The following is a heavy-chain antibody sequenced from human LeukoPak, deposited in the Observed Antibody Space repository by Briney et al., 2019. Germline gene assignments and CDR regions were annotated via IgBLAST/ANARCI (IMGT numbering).Heavy chain of an antibody. D-gene: IGHD3-3*01. CDR1: GYTFTNYF. V-gene: IGHV1-46*01. Sequence: ASVKVSCKASGYTFTNYFLQWVRQAPGQGLEWMAIIDPSGGITTHAQKFQGRLTMTRDTSTSTVYMELRSLTSDDTAVYYCARDNLYYGSDYWGQGTLVTVSS. CDR3: ARDNLYYGSDY. J-gene: IGHJ4*02. CDR2: IDPSGGIT.